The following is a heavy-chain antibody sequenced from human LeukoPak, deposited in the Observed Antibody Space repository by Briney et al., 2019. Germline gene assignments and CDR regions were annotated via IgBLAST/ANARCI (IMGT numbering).Heavy chain of an antibody. J-gene: IGHJ4*02. V-gene: IGHV3-30*03. Sequence: GRSLRRSCAASGFTFTSYGMHWVRQAPGKGLEWVALISFDGSNKYYADSVKGRFTISRDNSKNTLYLQMNSLRAEDTAVYYCARDSPFRGYSSSYSDYWGQGTLVTVSS. CDR1: GFTFTSYG. CDR3: ARDSPFRGYSSSYSDY. D-gene: IGHD6-13*01. CDR2: ISFDGSNK.